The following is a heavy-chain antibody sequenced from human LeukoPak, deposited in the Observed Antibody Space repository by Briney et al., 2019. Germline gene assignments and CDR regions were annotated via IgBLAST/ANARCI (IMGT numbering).Heavy chain of an antibody. CDR3: ARDTTGTTVFDY. Sequence: ASVKVSCKASGYTFTGYYMHWVRQAPGQGLEWMGWINPNSGGTNYAQEFQGRVTMTRDTSISTAYMELSRLRSDDTAVYYCARDTTGTTVFDYWGQGTLVTVSS. V-gene: IGHV1-2*02. D-gene: IGHD1-1*01. J-gene: IGHJ4*02. CDR1: GYTFTGYY. CDR2: INPNSGGT.